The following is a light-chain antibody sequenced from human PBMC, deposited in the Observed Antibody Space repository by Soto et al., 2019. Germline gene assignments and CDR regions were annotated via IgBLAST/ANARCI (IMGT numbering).Light chain of an antibody. CDR2: EGS. CDR3: CSYAGSSTLV. Sequence: QSALTQPASVSGSPGQSITISCTGTSSDVGSYKFVSWYQQHPVKAPKLMIYEGSKRPSGVSNRFSGSKSGNTASLTISGLQAEDEADYYFCSYAGSSTLVFGGGTKVTVL. J-gene: IGLJ2*01. V-gene: IGLV2-23*01. CDR1: SSDVGSYKF.